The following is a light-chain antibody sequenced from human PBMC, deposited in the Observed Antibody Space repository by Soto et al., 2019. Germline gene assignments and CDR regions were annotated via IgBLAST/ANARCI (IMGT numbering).Light chain of an antibody. CDR2: DAS. V-gene: IGKV3-11*01. Sequence: EIVLTQSPATLSLSPGERATLSCRASQSVTNSLAWYQQKPGQAPRLLVYDASNRATGIPTRFSGSGSGTDFTLTISNLEPEDFAVYFCQQYGDSPMYTFGQGTKLEI. J-gene: IGKJ2*01. CDR1: QSVTNS. CDR3: QQYGDSPMYT.